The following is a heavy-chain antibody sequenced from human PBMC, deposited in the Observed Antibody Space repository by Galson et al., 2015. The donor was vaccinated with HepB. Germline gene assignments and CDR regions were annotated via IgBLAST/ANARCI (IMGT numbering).Heavy chain of an antibody. Sequence: SLRLSCAASGFTFSSYSMNWVRQAPGKGLEWVSSISSSSSYIYYADSVKGRFTISRDNAKNSLYLQMNSLRAEDTAVYYCARVGEGIAAAGTDYWGQGTLVTVSS. V-gene: IGHV3-21*01. CDR1: GFTFSSYS. J-gene: IGHJ4*02. CDR2: ISSSSSYI. D-gene: IGHD6-13*01. CDR3: ARVGEGIAAAGTDY.